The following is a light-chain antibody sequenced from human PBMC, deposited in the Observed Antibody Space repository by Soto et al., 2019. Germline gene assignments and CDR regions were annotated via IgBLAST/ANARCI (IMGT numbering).Light chain of an antibody. CDR1: SSDVGGYNY. CDR3: SSYTSSSTEV. Sequence: QSVLTQPASVSGSPGQSITISCTGTSSDVGGYNYVSWYQQHPGKAPKLMIYEVSNRLSGVSNRFSGSKSGNTASLTISGLQAEDEADYYCSSYTSSSTEVFGGGTKVTVL. J-gene: IGLJ3*02. V-gene: IGLV2-14*01. CDR2: EVS.